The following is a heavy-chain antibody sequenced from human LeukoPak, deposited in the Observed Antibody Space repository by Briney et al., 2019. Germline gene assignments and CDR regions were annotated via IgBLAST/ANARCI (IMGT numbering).Heavy chain of an antibody. CDR3: ARDALYIVGATTPAEYFQH. CDR1: GYTFSSHD. CDR2: MNLNSGGT. D-gene: IGHD1-26*01. J-gene: IGHJ1*01. V-gene: IGHV1-2*02. Sequence: ASVKVSCKASGYTFSSHDIYWVRQAPGQGLEWMGWMNLNSGGTNYAQKFQGRVTMTRDTSISTAYMELSRLRSDDTAVYYCARDALYIVGATTPAEYFQHWGQGTLVTVSS.